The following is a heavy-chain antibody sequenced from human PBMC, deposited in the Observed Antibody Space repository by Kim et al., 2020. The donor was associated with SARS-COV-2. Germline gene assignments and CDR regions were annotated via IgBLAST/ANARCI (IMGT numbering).Heavy chain of an antibody. D-gene: IGHD2-15*01. CDR3: ARAIPPDIVVVVAALYGPDY. V-gene: IGHV3-30-3*01. J-gene: IGHJ4*02. Sequence: GGSLRLSCAASGFTFSSYAMHWVRQAPGKGLEWVAVISYDGSNKYYADSVKGRFTISRDNSKNTLYLQMNSLRAEDTAVYYCARAIPPDIVVVVAALYGPDYWGQGTLVTVSS. CDR1: GFTFSSYA. CDR2: ISYDGSNK.